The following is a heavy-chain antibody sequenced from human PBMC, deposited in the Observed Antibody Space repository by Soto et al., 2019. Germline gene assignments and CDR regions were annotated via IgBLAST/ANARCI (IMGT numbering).Heavy chain of an antibody. CDR1: GFGMCSYW. Sequence: GGTLGLSCPPHGFGMCSYWMAWVWQAARFALEWVANINRDSSKNIYLDSVKGRFTVSRDNAKLSLYLEMNSLRVEDTAVYYCARDSTPSVGDGSGNYIFYDAFDIWGQGT. V-gene: IGHV3-7*04. J-gene: IGHJ3*02. CDR2: INRDSSKN. D-gene: IGHD3-10*01. CDR3: ARDSTPSVGDGSGNYIFYDAFDI.